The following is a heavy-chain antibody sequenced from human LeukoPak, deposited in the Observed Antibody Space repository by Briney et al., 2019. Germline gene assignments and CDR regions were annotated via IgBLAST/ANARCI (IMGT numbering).Heavy chain of an antibody. D-gene: IGHD6-6*01. CDR2: IYYSGST. V-gene: IGHV4-31*03. CDR1: GGSISSGGYY. CDR3: ARDRRPVSYLDY. J-gene: IGHJ4*02. Sequence: SETLSLTCTVSGGSISSGGYYWSWIRQHPGKGLEWIGYIYYSGSTYYNPSLKSRVTISVDTSKNQFSLKLSSVTAADTAVYYCARDRRPVSYLDYWGQGTLVTVSS.